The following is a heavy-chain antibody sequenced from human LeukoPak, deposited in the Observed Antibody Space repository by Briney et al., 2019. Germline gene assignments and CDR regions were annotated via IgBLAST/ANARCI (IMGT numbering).Heavy chain of an antibody. CDR3: ARGYSSGWFSPPFDY. V-gene: IGHV4-4*07. D-gene: IGHD6-19*01. J-gene: IGHJ4*02. CDR1: GGSISSYY. CDR2: IYTSGST. Sequence: PSETLSLTCTVSGGSISSYYWSWIRQPAGKGLEWIGRIYTSGSTNYNPSLKSRVTMSVDTSKNQFSLKLSSVTAADTAVYYCARGYSSGWFSPPFDYWGQGTPVTVSS.